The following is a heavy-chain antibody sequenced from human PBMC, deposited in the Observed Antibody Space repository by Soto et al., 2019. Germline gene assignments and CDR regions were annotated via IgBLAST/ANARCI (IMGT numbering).Heavy chain of an antibody. Sequence: SGPTLVNPTQTLTLTCTFSGFSLNTSGVGVGWIRQPPGKALEWLALIYCNDDKRYSPSLKSRLTITKDTSKNQVVLTMTTMDHVDKATYYCKQRRAGLNGVWGQGTLVTVSS. J-gene: IGHJ4*02. CDR2: IYCNDDK. V-gene: IGHV2-5*01. D-gene: IGHD2-8*01. CDR3: KQRRAGLNGV. CDR1: GFSLNTSGVG.